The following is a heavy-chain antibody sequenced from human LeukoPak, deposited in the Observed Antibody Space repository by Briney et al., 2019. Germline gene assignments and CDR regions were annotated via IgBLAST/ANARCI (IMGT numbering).Heavy chain of an antibody. J-gene: IGHJ6*02. CDR2: ISGSGGST. CDR1: GFTFSSYA. CDR3: AKSNDSPYYYYGMDV. Sequence: QSGGSLRLSCAASGFTFSSYAMSWVRQAPGKGLEWASAISGSGGSTYYADSVKGRFTISRDNSKNTLYLQMNSLRAEDTAVYYCAKSNDSPYYYYGMDVWGQGTTVTVSS. V-gene: IGHV3-23*01. D-gene: IGHD3-22*01.